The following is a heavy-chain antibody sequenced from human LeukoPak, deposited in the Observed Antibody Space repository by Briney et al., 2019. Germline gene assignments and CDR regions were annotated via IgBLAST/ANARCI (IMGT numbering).Heavy chain of an antibody. D-gene: IGHD3-16*01. Sequence: SETLSLTCAVYGGSFSGYYWSWIRQPPGKGLEWIGEINHSGSTNYNPSLKSRVTISVDTSKNQFSLKLSSVTAADTAVYYCARGLVGSGGFWFDPWGQGTLVTVSS. V-gene: IGHV4-34*01. J-gene: IGHJ5*02. CDR1: GGSFSGYY. CDR3: ARGLVGSGGFWFDP. CDR2: INHSGST.